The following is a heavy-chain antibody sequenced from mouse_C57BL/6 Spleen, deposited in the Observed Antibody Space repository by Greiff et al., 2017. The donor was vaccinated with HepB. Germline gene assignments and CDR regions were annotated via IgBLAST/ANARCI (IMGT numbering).Heavy chain of an antibody. Sequence: QVQLQQPGAELVRPGTSVKLSCKASGYTFTSYWMHWVKQRPGQGLEWIGVIDPSDSYTNYNQKFKGKATLTVDTSSSTAYMQLSSLTSEDSAVYYCARSRENDYGGQGTTLTVSS. J-gene: IGHJ2*01. V-gene: IGHV1-59*01. CDR1: GYTFTSYW. CDR3: ARSRENDY. CDR2: IDPSDSYT.